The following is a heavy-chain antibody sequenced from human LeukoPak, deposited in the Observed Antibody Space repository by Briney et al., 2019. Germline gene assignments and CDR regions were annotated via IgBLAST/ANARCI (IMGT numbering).Heavy chain of an antibody. CDR2: IHPNNGGV. V-gene: IGHV3-9*01. Sequence: QPGGSLRLSCVTSGFTFERYVMHWMRLAPGKGLECVSSIHPNNGGVGYAASVKGRFTISRDNAKNSLYLQMNSLRAEDTAVYYCARVQTEANSSGWYTGYWYFDLWGRGTLVTVSS. D-gene: IGHD6-19*01. CDR3: ARVQTEANSSGWYTGYWYFDL. J-gene: IGHJ2*01. CDR1: GFTFERYV.